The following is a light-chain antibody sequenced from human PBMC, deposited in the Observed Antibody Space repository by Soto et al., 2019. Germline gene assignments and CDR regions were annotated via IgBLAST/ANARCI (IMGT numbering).Light chain of an antibody. V-gene: IGKV1-5*03. Sequence: DIQLSQSPSTLSGSVGDRVTITCRASQTISSWLAWYQQKPGKAPKLLIYKASTLKSGVPSGFSGSGSGTEFTLTISSLQPEDFATYYCQQLNDYPITFGQGTRLEIK. J-gene: IGKJ5*01. CDR1: QTISSW. CDR3: QQLNDYPIT. CDR2: KAS.